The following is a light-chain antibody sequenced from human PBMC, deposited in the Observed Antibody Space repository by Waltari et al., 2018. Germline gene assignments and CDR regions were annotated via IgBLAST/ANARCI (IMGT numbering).Light chain of an antibody. CDR1: SSAIGAYNF. J-gene: IGLJ1*01. V-gene: IGLV2-14*03. CDR2: DVN. Sequence: QSPLTPPASVSGSPVQSITIPCTGTSSAIGAYNFVSPYQKHPGKAPKVRIYDVNNRPSGVSSRFSGSKSGNTASLTISGLQAEDEADYYCSSYTTGSTRYVFGSGTKVTVL. CDR3: SSYTTGSTRYV.